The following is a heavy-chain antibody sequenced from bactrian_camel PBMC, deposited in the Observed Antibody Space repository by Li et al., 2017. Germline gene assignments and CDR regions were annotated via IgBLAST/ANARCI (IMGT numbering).Heavy chain of an antibody. V-gene: IGHV3S53*01. D-gene: IGHD2*01. Sequence: HVQLVESGGGSVQTGGSLRLSCKLSFSILDDFDMMWYRQIPGNECKLVASISGDGSTYYTDAVKGRFTISRDNAKNTLYLQMNNLQTEDTATYHCAAVPTWPTEHGRPETVRCRGYYGMTVEGAGTQVTVS. J-gene: IGHJ4*01. CDR1: FSILDDFD. CDR2: ISGDGST.